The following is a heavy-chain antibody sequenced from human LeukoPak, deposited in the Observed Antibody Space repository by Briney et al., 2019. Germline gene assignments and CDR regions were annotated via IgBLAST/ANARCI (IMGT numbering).Heavy chain of an antibody. V-gene: IGHV1-8*01. D-gene: IGHD5-24*01. CDR3: ASRDGYRYYFDY. Sequence: ASVKVSCKASGYTFTSYDVNWVRQATGQGLEWMGWMNPNSGNTGYAQKFQGRVTMTRNTSINTAYMELSSLRSEDTAVYYCASRDGYRYYFDYWGQGTLVTVSS. CDR2: MNPNSGNT. J-gene: IGHJ4*02. CDR1: GYTFTSYD.